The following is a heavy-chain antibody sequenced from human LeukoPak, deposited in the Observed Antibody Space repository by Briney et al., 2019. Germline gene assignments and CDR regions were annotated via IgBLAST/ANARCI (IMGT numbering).Heavy chain of an antibody. CDR1: GGSISSGDYY. CDR2: IYYSGST. D-gene: IGHD3-22*01. J-gene: IGHJ5*02. V-gene: IGHV4-39*01. CDR3: ARLKYYYDSSGYYYVASWFDP. Sequence: SETLSLTCTVSGGSISSGDYYWSWIRQPPGKGLEWIGSIYYSGSTYYNPSLKSRVTISVDTSKNQFSLKLSSVTAADTAVYYCARLKYYYDSSGYYYVASWFDPWGQGTLVTVSS.